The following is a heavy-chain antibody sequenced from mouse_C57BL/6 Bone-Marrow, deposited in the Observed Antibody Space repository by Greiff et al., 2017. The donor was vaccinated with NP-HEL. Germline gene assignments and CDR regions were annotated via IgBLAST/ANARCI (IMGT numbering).Heavy chain of an antibody. D-gene: IGHD4-1*01. V-gene: IGHV1-64*01. Sequence: QVQLQQPGAELVKPGASVKLSCKASGYTFTSYWMHWVKQRPGQGLEWIGMIHPNSGSTNYNEKFKSKATLTLDKSSSTAYMQLSSLTSEDSAVYYCARSLGDWFAYWGQGTLVTVSA. J-gene: IGHJ3*01. CDR1: GYTFTSYW. CDR3: ARSLGDWFAY. CDR2: IHPNSGST.